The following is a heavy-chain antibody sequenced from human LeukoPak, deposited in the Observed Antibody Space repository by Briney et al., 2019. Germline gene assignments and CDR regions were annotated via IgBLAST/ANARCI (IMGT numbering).Heavy chain of an antibody. J-gene: IGHJ4*02. V-gene: IGHV3-30*18. CDR2: ISYDGSNK. D-gene: IGHD6-19*01. Sequence: GGSLRLSCAASGFTFSSYGMHWVRQAPGKGLEWVAVISYDGSNKYYADSVKGRFTISRDNSKNTLYLQVNSLRAEDTAVYYCANERAAVAVAGDYWGQGTLVTVSS. CDR1: GFTFSSYG. CDR3: ANERAAVAVAGDY.